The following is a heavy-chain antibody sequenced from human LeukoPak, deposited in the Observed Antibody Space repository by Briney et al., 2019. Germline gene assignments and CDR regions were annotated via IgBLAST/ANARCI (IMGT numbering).Heavy chain of an antibody. CDR3: ARDKAVTTELTQYFQH. J-gene: IGHJ1*01. CDR2: ISAYNGYT. V-gene: IGHV1-18*01. D-gene: IGHD4-11*01. CDR1: GYTFTNYG. Sequence: ASVKVSCKASGYTFTNYGVSWVRQAPGQGLEWMGWISAYNGYTNYAQKFQFRVTMTTDTSTSTAYMELRSLTSGDTAVYYCARDKAVTTELTQYFQHWGQGTLVTVSS.